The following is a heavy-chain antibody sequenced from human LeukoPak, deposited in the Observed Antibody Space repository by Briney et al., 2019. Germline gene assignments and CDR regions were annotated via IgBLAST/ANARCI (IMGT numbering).Heavy chain of an antibody. D-gene: IGHD6-13*01. CDR1: GYTFTGYY. CDR2: INPNSGGT. CDR3: ARDRGSSWLDY. V-gene: IGHV1-2*06. J-gene: IGHJ4*02. Sequence: ASVKVSCKASGYTFTGYYMHWVRQAPGQGLEWMGRINPNSGGTNYAQKFQGRFTMTRDTSISTAYMELSGPISDDTAVYYCARDRGSSWLDYWGPGTLVTVSS.